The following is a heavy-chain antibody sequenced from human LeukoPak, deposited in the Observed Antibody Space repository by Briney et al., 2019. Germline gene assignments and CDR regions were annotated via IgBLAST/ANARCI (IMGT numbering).Heavy chain of an antibody. V-gene: IGHV1-2*06. Sequence: VASVKVSCKPSGYTFTGYYMHWVRQAPGQGLEWMGRINPNSGGTNYAQKFQGRVTMTRDTSISTAYMELSRLRSDDTAVYYCARETYGSGSYYLDYWGQGTLVTVSS. CDR3: ARETYGSGSYYLDY. CDR1: GYTFTGYY. CDR2: INPNSGGT. D-gene: IGHD3-10*01. J-gene: IGHJ4*02.